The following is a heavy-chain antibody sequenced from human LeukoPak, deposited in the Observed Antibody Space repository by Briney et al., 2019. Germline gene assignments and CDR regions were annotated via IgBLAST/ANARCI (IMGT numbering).Heavy chain of an antibody. Sequence: SVKVYCKASGGTFSRYAISWVRQAPGQGLEWMGRIIPILGIANYAQKFQGRVTITADKSTSTAYTELSSLRSEDTAVYYCAIELPTTAHYYYYYGMDVWGQGTTVTVSS. J-gene: IGHJ6*02. CDR1: GGTFSRYA. CDR3: AIELPTTAHYYYYYGMDV. D-gene: IGHD4-11*01. CDR2: IIPILGIA. V-gene: IGHV1-69*04.